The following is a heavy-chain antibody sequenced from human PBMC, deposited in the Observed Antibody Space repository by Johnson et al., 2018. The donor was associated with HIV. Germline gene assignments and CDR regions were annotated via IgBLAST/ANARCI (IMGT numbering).Heavy chain of an antibody. CDR2: ISYDGGNK. V-gene: IGHV3-30*04. Sequence: QMQLVESGGGVVQPGRSLRLSCAASGFTFSSFTMHWVRQAPGKGLEWEAVISYDGGNKYYADSVKGRFTISRDNSKNTLYLQMSSLGAEDTAVYYCARDRGITIFAVTIDAFDIWGQGTMVTVSS. J-gene: IGHJ3*02. CDR1: GFTFSSFT. D-gene: IGHD3-3*01. CDR3: ARDRGITIFAVTIDAFDI.